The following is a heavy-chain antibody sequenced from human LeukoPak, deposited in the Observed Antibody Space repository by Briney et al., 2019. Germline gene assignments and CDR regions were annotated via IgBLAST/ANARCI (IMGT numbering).Heavy chain of an antibody. CDR2: IYYSGST. V-gene: IGHV4-59*01. CDR1: GGSISSYY. Sequence: PSETLSLTCTVSGGSISSYYWSWIRQPPGKGLEWIGYIYYSGSTNYNPSLKSRVTISVDTSKNQFSLKLSSVTAADTAVYYCARGYSGYESNYWGQGTLVTVYS. J-gene: IGHJ4*02. D-gene: IGHD5-12*01. CDR3: ARGYSGYESNY.